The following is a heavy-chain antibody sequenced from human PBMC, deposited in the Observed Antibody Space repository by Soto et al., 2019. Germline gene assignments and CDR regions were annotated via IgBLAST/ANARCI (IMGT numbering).Heavy chain of an antibody. D-gene: IGHD3-16*01. J-gene: IGHJ4*02. Sequence: EVQLVESGGGLIQPGGSLRLSCAASGFTVSSSYMSWVRQAPGKGLEWVSVFYSAGNTYYADAVEGRFTISRDISKNTLYLQMNSLRVEDTAVYYGATGVGGMGRYECNCWGQGTLVPVSS. CDR1: GFTVSSSY. V-gene: IGHV3-53*01. CDR3: ATGVGGMGRYECNC. CDR2: FYSAGNT.